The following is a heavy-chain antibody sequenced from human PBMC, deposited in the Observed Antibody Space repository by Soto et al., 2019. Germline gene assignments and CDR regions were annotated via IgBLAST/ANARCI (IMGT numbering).Heavy chain of an antibody. J-gene: IGHJ1*01. CDR2: IFSTSSYI. Sequence: EVQLVESGGGLVKPGGSLRLSCAASGFTFSDYTMNWVRQAPGKGLEWVSSIFSTSSYIYYADSVKGRFTISRDNRKNSLYLQMNSLRAEDTAVYYCASDVYSSTSQEYFPHWGQGTLVTVSS. CDR3: ASDVYSSTSQEYFPH. V-gene: IGHV3-21*01. D-gene: IGHD6-6*01. CDR1: GFTFSDYT.